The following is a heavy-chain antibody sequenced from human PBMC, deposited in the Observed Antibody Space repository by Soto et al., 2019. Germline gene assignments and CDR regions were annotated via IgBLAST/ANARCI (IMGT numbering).Heavy chain of an antibody. J-gene: IGHJ6*03. D-gene: IGHD2-8*01. CDR2: IYYSGST. Sequence: SETLSLTCTVSGGSISSYYWSWIRQPPGKGLEWIGYIYYSGSTNYNPSLKSRVTISVDTSKNQFSLKLSSVTAADTAVYYCARGIVLMVYAVEPASYYYMDVWGKGTTVTVSS. CDR3: ARGIVLMVYAVEPASYYYMDV. CDR1: GGSISSYY. V-gene: IGHV4-59*01.